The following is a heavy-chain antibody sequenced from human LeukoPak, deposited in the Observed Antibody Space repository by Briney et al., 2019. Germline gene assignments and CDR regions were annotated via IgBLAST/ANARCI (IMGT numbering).Heavy chain of an antibody. Sequence: GGSLRLSCAASGFTSSDYYMSWIRQAPGKGLEWVSAISGSGGSTYYADSVKGRFTISRDNSKNTLYLQMNSLRAEDTAVYYCAKSRGVVVPTDYWGQGTLVTVSS. CDR2: ISGSGGST. V-gene: IGHV3-23*01. CDR3: AKSRGVVVPTDY. CDR1: GFTSSDYY. J-gene: IGHJ4*02. D-gene: IGHD2-15*01.